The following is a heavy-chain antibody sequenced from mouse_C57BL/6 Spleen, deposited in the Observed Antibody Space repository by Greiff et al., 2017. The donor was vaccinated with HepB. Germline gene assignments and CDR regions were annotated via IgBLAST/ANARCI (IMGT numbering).Heavy chain of an antibody. J-gene: IGHJ3*01. V-gene: IGHV3-6*01. CDR3: ARERDDGWFAY. CDR1: GYSITSGYY. Sequence: EVKLHESGPGLVKPSQSLSLTCSVTGYSITSGYYWNWIRQFPGNKLEWMGYISYDGSNNYNPSLKNRISITRDTSKNQFFLKLNSVTTEDTATQYCARERDDGWFAYWGQGTLVTVSA. CDR2: ISYDGSN.